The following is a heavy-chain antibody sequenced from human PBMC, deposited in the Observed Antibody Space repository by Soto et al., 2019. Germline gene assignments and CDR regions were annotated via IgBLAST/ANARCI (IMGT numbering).Heavy chain of an antibody. J-gene: IGHJ6*02. Sequence: QVQLQQWGAGLLKPSETLSLTCAVYGGSFSGYYWSWIRQPPGKVLEWIGEINHSGSTNYNPSLKSRVTISVDPSKNQFSLKLSSVTAADTAVYYCARGPYYCGMDVWGQGTTVTVFS. V-gene: IGHV4-34*01. CDR3: ARGPYYCGMDV. CDR1: GGSFSGYY. CDR2: INHSGST.